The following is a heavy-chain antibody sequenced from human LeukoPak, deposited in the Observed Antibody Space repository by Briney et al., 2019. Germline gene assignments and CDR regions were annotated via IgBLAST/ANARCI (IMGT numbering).Heavy chain of an antibody. CDR1: GFTFSSDA. CDR2: ISGSGGST. CDR3: AKDQSHTYCSSTSCYMEEAFDI. D-gene: IGHD2-2*02. J-gene: IGHJ3*02. V-gene: IGHV3-23*01. Sequence: EGSLRVSCAASGFTFSSDAMSCVRQAPGKGLEWVSAISGSGGSTYYADSVKGRFTISRDNSKNTLYLQMNSLRAEDTAVYYCAKDQSHTYCSSTSCYMEEAFDIWGQGTMVTVSS.